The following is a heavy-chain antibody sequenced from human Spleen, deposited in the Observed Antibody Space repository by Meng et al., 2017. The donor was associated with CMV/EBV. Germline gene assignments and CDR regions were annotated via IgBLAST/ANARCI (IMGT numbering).Heavy chain of an antibody. CDR1: GFTFTTYW. V-gene: IGHV3-74*01. D-gene: IGHD2-2*01. CDR3: ARERLYQPLWGDALDI. CDR2: INSDGSSI. Sequence: GESLKISCAASGFTFTTYWMHWVRQAPGKGLVWVSRINSDGSSINYADSVKGRFTISRDNAKTSVYLQMNGLRAEDTALYFCARERLYQPLWGDALDIWGQGTMVTVSS. J-gene: IGHJ3*02.